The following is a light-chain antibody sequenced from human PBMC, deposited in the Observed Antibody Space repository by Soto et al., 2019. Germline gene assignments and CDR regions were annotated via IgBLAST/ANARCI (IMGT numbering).Light chain of an antibody. Sequence: IQLTHSPSVLSASVGDRVTITCRASQGINSYLAWYQQKPGKVPKLLIYAASTLHSGVPSRFSGSGSGTEFTLTISSLQPEDFATYYCQQLNSYPRTFGQGTKVDIK. V-gene: IGKV1-9*01. CDR1: QGINSY. CDR3: QQLNSYPRT. CDR2: AAS. J-gene: IGKJ1*01.